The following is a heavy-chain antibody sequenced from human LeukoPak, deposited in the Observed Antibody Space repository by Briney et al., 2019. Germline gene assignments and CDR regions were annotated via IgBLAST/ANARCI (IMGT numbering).Heavy chain of an antibody. Sequence: SETLSLTCTVSGVSISSHYWSWIRQPPGKGLEWVGYAYHTGSTSSNPSLKSRATMSVDTSKNQFSLRLTSLTAADTAVYYCARSGLNYGDYYYYMDVWGKGTTVTVSS. CDR3: ARSGLNYGDYYYYMDV. J-gene: IGHJ6*03. CDR1: GVSISSHY. D-gene: IGHD4-17*01. V-gene: IGHV4-59*11. CDR2: AYHTGST.